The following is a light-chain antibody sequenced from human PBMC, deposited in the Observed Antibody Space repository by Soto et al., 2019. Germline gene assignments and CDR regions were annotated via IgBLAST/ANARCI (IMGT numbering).Light chain of an antibody. CDR2: AVS. V-gene: IGKV1-17*01. J-gene: IGKJ1*01. CDR3: LQHHSYPRT. CDR1: QGIKKD. Sequence: DIQMTQSPSSLSASVGDGVTITCRASQGIKKDLAWYQQKPGKAPKRLIYAVSSWQSEVPSRFSGSGSGTEFTLTISSLQPEDVATYYCLQHHSYPRTFGPGTKVEI.